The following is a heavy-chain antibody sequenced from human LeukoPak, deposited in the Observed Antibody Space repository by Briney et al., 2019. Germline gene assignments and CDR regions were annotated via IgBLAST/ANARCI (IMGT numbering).Heavy chain of an antibody. V-gene: IGHV4-34*01. J-gene: IGHJ6*02. CDR3: ARGSNSSSPDV. CDR1: GGSFSGYY. CDR2: INHSGST. D-gene: IGHD4-23*01. Sequence: SETPSLTCAVYGGSFSGYYWSWIRQPPGKGLEWIGEINHSGSTNYNPSLKSRVTISVDTSKNQFSLKLSSVTAADTAVYYCARGSNSSSPDVWGQGTTVTVSS.